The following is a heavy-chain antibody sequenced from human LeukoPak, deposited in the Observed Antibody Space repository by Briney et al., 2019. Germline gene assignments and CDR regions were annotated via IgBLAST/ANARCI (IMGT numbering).Heavy chain of an antibody. CDR2: ISYDGRNK. CDR3: AKDPFGSGPGRFDY. J-gene: IGHJ4*02. D-gene: IGHD2-15*01. Sequence: GGSLRLSCAASGFTFSSYGMHWVRQAPGKGLEWVAVISYDGRNKYYADSVKGRFTISRDNSKNTLYLQMNSLRAEDTAVYYCAKDPFGSGPGRFDYWGQGTLVTVSS. V-gene: IGHV3-30*18. CDR1: GFTFSSYG.